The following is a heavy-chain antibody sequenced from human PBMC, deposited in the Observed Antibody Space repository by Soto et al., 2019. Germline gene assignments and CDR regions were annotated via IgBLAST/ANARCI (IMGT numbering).Heavy chain of an antibody. V-gene: IGHV3-15*01. CDR3: TTAVDYDILTGYSG. D-gene: IGHD3-9*01. CDR1: GFTFSNAW. CDR2: IKSKTDGGTT. Sequence: SVWSLRLSCAASGFTFSNAWMSWVRQAPGKGLEWVGRIKSKTDGGTTDYAAPVKGRFTISRDDSKNTLYLQMNSLKTEDTAVYYCTTAVDYDILTGYSGWGQGTQVTVSS. J-gene: IGHJ4*02.